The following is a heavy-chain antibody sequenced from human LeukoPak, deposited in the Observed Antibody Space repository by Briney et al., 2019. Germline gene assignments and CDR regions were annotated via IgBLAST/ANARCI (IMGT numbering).Heavy chain of an antibody. CDR2: ISSSSSYI. Sequence: GGSLRLSCAASGFTFSSYSMNWVRQAPGKGLEWVSSISSSSSYIYYADSVKGRFTISRDSAKNSLYLQMNSLRAEDAAVYYCASELYGSGSYFEVYWGQGTLVTVSS. CDR1: GFTFSSYS. CDR3: ASELYGSGSYFEVY. J-gene: IGHJ4*02. V-gene: IGHV3-21*01. D-gene: IGHD3-10*01.